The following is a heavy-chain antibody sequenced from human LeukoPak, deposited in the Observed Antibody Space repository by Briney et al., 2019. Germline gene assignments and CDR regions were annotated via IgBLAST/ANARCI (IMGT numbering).Heavy chain of an antibody. CDR1: GFTFSSYE. CDR2: ISGSSSNV. Sequence: PGGSLRLSCAASGFTFSSYEMNWVRQAPGKGLEWISAISGSSSNVYYAASVRGRFTISRDNAENSLYLQLNTMRAGDTAVYYCARGFRDTAMFLDYWGQGTLVTVSS. D-gene: IGHD5-18*01. J-gene: IGHJ4*02. V-gene: IGHV3-48*03. CDR3: ARGFRDTAMFLDY.